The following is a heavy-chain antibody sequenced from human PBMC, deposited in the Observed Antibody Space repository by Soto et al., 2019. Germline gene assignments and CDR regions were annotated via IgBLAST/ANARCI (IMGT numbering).Heavy chain of an antibody. CDR1: GGCFSGYY. CDR3: ARSYYGSGSYGH. J-gene: IGHJ4*02. D-gene: IGHD3-10*01. V-gene: IGHV4-34*01. Sequence: PSETPSLTCAVYGGCFSGYYWSWICQPPGKGLEWIGEINHSGSTNYNPSLKSRVTISVDTSKNQFSLKLSSVTAADTAVYYCARSYYGSGSYGHWGQGTLVTVSS. CDR2: INHSGST.